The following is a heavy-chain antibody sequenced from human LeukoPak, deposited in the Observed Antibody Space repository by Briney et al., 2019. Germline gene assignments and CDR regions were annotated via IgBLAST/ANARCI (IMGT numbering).Heavy chain of an antibody. D-gene: IGHD3-22*01. V-gene: IGHV3-74*01. J-gene: IGHJ4*02. CDR1: GFTFSTYW. Sequence: GGSLRLSCAASGFTFSTYWMHWVRQAPGKGLAWVSHINGDGGGTTYADSVKGRFTISRDNAKNTLYLQVNSLRAEDTAVYYCARGGHSYDSSGYQSYWGQGTLVTVSS. CDR2: INGDGGGT. CDR3: ARGGHSYDSSGYQSY.